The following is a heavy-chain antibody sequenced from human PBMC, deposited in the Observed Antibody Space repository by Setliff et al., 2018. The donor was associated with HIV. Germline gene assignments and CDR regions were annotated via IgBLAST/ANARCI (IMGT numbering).Heavy chain of an antibody. V-gene: IGHV4-61*01. CDR1: GGAVGSGSYY. Sequence: SETLSLTCTVSGGAVGSGSYYWSWIRQSPGKGLEWIGYIYYSGSTTYNPTLKSRVTMSIDTSKSQFSLKVRSVSAADTAVYYCARAPPGYGDSNDYWGQGMLVTVSS. J-gene: IGHJ4*02. D-gene: IGHD4-17*01. CDR2: IYYSGST. CDR3: ARAPPGYGDSNDY.